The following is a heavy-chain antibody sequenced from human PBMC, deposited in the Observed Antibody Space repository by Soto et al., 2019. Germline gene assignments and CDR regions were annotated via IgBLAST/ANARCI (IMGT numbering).Heavy chain of an antibody. CDR2: ISYDGSNK. CDR3: AKPIYYYDSSGYLDY. D-gene: IGHD3-22*01. Sequence: GGSLSLSCAASGFTFSSYGMHWVRQAPGKGLEWVAVISYDGSNKYYADSVKGRFTISRDNSKNTLYLQMNSLRAEDTAVYYCAKPIYYYDSSGYLDYWGQGTLVTVSS. CDR1: GFTFSSYG. J-gene: IGHJ4*02. V-gene: IGHV3-30*18.